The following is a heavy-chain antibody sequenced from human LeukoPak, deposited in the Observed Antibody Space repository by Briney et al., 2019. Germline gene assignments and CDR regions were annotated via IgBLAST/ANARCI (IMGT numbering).Heavy chain of an antibody. Sequence: GGSLRLSCAASGFTFSSYSMNWVRQAPGKGLEWVSAISGSGGTTYYADSVKGRFTISRDNSKNTLYLQMNSLRAEDTAVYYCAKEYGDYEEYYYYYMDVWGKGTTVTVSS. CDR1: GFTFSSYS. V-gene: IGHV3-23*01. D-gene: IGHD4-17*01. J-gene: IGHJ6*03. CDR3: AKEYGDYEEYYYYYMDV. CDR2: ISGSGGTT.